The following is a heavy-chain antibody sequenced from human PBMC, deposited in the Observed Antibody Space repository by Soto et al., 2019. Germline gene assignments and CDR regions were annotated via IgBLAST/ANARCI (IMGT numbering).Heavy chain of an antibody. Sequence: QLQLQESGPGLVKPSETLSLTCTVSGGSISSSSYYWGWIRQPPGKGLEWIGSIYYSGSTYYNPSLKSRVTLSVYTSKIQFYLKLSSVTVADTAVYYCARHYYDFWSGYYTQGYYFDYWGQGTLVTV. V-gene: IGHV4-39*01. J-gene: IGHJ4*02. CDR2: IYYSGST. D-gene: IGHD3-3*01. CDR3: ARHYYDFWSGYYTQGYYFDY. CDR1: GGSISSSSYY.